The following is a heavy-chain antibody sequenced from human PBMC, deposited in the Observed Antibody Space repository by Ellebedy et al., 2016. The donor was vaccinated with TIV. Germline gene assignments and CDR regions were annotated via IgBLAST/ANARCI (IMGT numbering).Heavy chain of an antibody. J-gene: IGHJ4*02. D-gene: IGHD3-3*01. CDR3: ARDIWGGFDY. Sequence: PGGSLRLSCAASGFTFSSYSMNWVRRAPGKGLEWVSSISSSSSYIYYADSVKGRFTISRDNAKNSLYLQMNSLRAEDTAVYYCARDIWGGFDYWGQGTLVTVSS. V-gene: IGHV3-21*01. CDR1: GFTFSSYS. CDR2: ISSSSSYI.